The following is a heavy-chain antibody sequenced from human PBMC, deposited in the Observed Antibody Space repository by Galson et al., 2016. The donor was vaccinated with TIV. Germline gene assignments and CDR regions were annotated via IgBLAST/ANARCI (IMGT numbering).Heavy chain of an antibody. V-gene: IGHV5-51*01. Sequence: QSGAEVKKPGESLKISCRGSGYPFSGYYIGWMRQVPGRGLEWMGIVYPGNSHTVYSPSFDGQVTISADKSTSTAYLQWSSLKASDTAMYYCARHDSSAFSNWYFNLWGRGTLVTVSS. CDR3: ARHDSSAFSNWYFNL. CDR2: VYPGNSHT. J-gene: IGHJ2*01. D-gene: IGHD3-22*01. CDR1: GYPFSGYY.